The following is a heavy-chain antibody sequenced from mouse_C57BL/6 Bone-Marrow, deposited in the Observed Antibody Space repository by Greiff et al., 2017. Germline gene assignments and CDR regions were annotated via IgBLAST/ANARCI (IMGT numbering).Heavy chain of an antibody. CDR3: AIEGRYGSNAMDY. CDR1: GYTFTSYW. V-gene: IGHV1-74*01. J-gene: IGHJ4*01. Sequence: QVQLQQPGAELVKPGASVKVSCKASGYTFTSYWMHWVKQRPGKGLEWIGRIHPSDSDTNYNQKFKGKATLTVDKSSSTAYMQLSILTSEDSAVYYCAIEGRYGSNAMDYWGQGTSVTVSS. D-gene: IGHD1-1*01. CDR2: IHPSDSDT.